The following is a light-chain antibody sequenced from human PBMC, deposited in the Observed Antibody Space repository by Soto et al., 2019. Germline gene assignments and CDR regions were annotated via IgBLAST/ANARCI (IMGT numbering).Light chain of an antibody. J-gene: IGLJ1*01. V-gene: IGLV2-14*01. CDR2: DVT. CDR1: SSDVGGYNY. Sequence: QSLLTQPASVSGSPGQSITISCTGTSSDVGGYNYVSWYQQYPGKAPKLMIYDVTNRPSGVSNRFSGSNSGNTASLTISGLQAEDEADYYCGSYRFTTAGFGTGPKVTVL. CDR3: GSYRFTTAG.